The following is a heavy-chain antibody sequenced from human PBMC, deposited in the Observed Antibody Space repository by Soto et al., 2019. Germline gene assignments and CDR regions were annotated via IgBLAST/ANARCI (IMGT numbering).Heavy chain of an antibody. CDR3: AHTHSYSNSWYPRYYFYDGMYV. J-gene: IGHJ6*02. V-gene: IGHV2-5*02. CDR2: IYWDDDK. CDR1: GFSLSTSGVG. Sequence: QITLKESGPPLVKPTQTLTLTCTFSGFSLSTSGVGVGWIRQPPGKALEWLALIYWDDDKRYSPSLKSRLTITKDPSKNQVVLTMTNLDTVDTATYYIAHTHSYSNSWYPRYYFYDGMYVWGQGTTVT. D-gene: IGHD6-13*01.